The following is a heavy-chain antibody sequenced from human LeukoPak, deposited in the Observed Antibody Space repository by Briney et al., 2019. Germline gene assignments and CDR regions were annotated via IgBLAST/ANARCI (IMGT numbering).Heavy chain of an antibody. Sequence: GGSLRLSCAASGFTFSSYGMHWVRQAPGKGLEWVAVISYDGSNKYYADSVKGRFTISRDNAKNSLYLQMNSLRAEDTAVYYCARDQRAGWFDAFDIWGQGTMVTVSS. CDR1: GFTFSSYG. CDR3: ARDQRAGWFDAFDI. J-gene: IGHJ3*02. V-gene: IGHV3-30*03. D-gene: IGHD6-19*01. CDR2: ISYDGSNK.